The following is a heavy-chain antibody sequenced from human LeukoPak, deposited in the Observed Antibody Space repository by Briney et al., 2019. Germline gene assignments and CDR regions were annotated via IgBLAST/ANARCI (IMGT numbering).Heavy chain of an antibody. CDR3: ARDRGHYDSSGYYYFAY. CDR2: IIPIFGTA. CDR1: GGTFSSYA. J-gene: IGHJ4*02. D-gene: IGHD3-22*01. Sequence: GASVKVSCKASGGTFSSYAISWVRQPPGQGLEWLGGIIPIFGTATYAQTFLGRVTTTADKSTSTAYMELSSLRSEETAVYCCARDRGHYDSSGYYYFAYWGQGTLGTGSS. V-gene: IGHV1-69*06.